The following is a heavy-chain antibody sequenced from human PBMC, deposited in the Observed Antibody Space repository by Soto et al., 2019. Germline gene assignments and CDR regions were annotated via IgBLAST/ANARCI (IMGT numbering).Heavy chain of an antibody. Sequence: PGGSLRLSCAASGFTFSTAWMSWVRQAPGKGLEWIGRIKSKTDGGTTDFAAPVKGRFTISRDDSKNTVYLQMDSPKIEDTAVYYCTTGLAAAGINYWGQGTLVTVSS. CDR3: TTGLAAAGINY. CDR1: GFTFSTAW. J-gene: IGHJ4*02. CDR2: IKSKTDGGTT. D-gene: IGHD6-13*01. V-gene: IGHV3-15*01.